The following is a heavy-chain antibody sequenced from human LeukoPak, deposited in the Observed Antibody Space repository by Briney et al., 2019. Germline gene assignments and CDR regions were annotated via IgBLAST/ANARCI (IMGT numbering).Heavy chain of an antibody. Sequence: ASVKVSCKASGGTFSSYAISWVRQAPGQGLEWMGGIIPIFGTANYAQKFQGRVTITADESTSTAYMELSSLRSEDTAVYYCARGLFYDILTGAYYYGMDVWGKETTVTVSS. V-gene: IGHV1-69*13. CDR1: GGTFSSYA. J-gene: IGHJ6*04. D-gene: IGHD3-9*01. CDR3: ARGLFYDILTGAYYYGMDV. CDR2: IIPIFGTA.